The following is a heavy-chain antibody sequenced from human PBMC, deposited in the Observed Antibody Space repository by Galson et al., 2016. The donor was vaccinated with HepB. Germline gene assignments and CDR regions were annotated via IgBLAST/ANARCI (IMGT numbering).Heavy chain of an antibody. J-gene: IGHJ5*02. CDR2: INPNSGGT. Sequence: PGHGLEWMGWINPNSGGTNYAQKFPARVTVTRDTSISTAYMELSSLRSDDTAVYSCARGGRPFWSGYGYVQNWLDPWGQGTLVTVSS. V-gene: IGHV1-2*02. CDR3: ARGGRPFWSGYGYVQNWLDP. D-gene: IGHD3-3*01.